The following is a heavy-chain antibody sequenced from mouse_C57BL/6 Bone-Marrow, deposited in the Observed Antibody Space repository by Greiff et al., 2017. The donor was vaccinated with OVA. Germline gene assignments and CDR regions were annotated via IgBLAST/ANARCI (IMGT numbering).Heavy chain of an antibody. Sequence: EVQLQQSGPELVKPGASVKISCKASGYSFTDYNMNWVKQSNGKSLEWIGVINPNYGTTSYNQKFKGKATLTVDQSSSTAYMQLNSLTSEDSAVYYCARTYYYGSRTAWFAYWGQGTLVTVSA. D-gene: IGHD1-1*01. CDR2: INPNYGTT. CDR1: GYSFTDYN. V-gene: IGHV1-39*01. CDR3: ARTYYYGSRTAWFAY. J-gene: IGHJ3*01.